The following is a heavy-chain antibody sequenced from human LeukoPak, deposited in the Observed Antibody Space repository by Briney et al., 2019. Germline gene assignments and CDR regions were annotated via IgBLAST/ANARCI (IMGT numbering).Heavy chain of an antibody. CDR1: GGSFSGYY. CDR3: ARGYIPDGAFDI. J-gene: IGHJ3*02. Sequence: PSETLSLTCAVYGGSFSGYYWSWIRQPPGKGLEWIGEINHSGSTNYNPSLKSRVTISVDTSKNQFSLKLSSVTAADTAVYYCARGYIPDGAFDIWGQGTTVTVSS. CDR2: INHSGST. D-gene: IGHD1-1*01. V-gene: IGHV4-34*01.